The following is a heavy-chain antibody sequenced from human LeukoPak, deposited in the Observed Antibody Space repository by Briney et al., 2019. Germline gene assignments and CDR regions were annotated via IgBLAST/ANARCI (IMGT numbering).Heavy chain of an antibody. J-gene: IGHJ4*02. CDR1: GGSFSGYY. V-gene: IGHV4-34*01. Sequence: PSETLSLTCVVYGGSFSGYYWSWIRQPPGKGLEWIGEVNHSGSTNYNPSLKSRVTISVDTSKNQFSLKLSSVTAADTAVYYCARDEMGTAYWGQGTLVTVSS. CDR2: VNHSGST. CDR3: ARDEMGTAY. D-gene: IGHD5-24*01.